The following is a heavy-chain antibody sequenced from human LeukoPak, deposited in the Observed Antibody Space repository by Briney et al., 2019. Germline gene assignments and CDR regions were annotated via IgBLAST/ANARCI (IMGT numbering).Heavy chain of an antibody. CDR2: ISSSSTI. V-gene: IGHV3-48*04. J-gene: IGHJ6*03. CDR1: GFTFSSYS. CDR3: AREGIAAGTIGYYYYYTDV. Sequence: GGSLRLSCAASGFTFSSYSMNWVRQAPGKGLEWVSYISSSSTIYYADSVKGRFTISRDNAKNSLYLQMNSLRAEDTAMYYCAREGIAAGTIGYYYYYTDVWGKGTTVTVSS. D-gene: IGHD6-13*01.